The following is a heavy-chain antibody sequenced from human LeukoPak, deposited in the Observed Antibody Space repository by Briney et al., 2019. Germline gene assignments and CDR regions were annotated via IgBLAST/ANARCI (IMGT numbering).Heavy chain of an antibody. CDR2: IKLDGSEK. J-gene: IGHJ4*02. D-gene: IGHD3-3*01. V-gene: IGHV3-7*03. CDR3: AKGSPDPLRYYDFWSGYPLRNYFDY. CDR1: GFTFGKYW. Sequence: RAGGSPRLSCVASGFTFGKYWMSWVRQAPGKGLEWVANIKLDGSEKNYVDSVKGRFTISRDNTKNSLYLQMNSLRAEDTAVYYCAKGSPDPLRYYDFWSGYPLRNYFDYWGQGTLVTVSS.